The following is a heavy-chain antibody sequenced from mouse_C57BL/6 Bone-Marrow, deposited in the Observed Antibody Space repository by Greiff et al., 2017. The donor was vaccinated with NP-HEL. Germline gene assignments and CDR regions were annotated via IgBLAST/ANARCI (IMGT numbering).Heavy chain of an antibody. J-gene: IGHJ4*01. CDR3: ARDLFITTVVATDYYAMDY. CDR1: GYSITSGYY. Sequence: EVQRVESGPGLVKPSQSLSLTCSVTGYSITSGYYWNWIRQFPGNKLEWMGYISYDGSNNYNPSLKNRISITRDTSKNQFFLKLNSVTTEDTATYYCARDLFITTVVATDYYAMDYWGQGTSVTVSS. D-gene: IGHD1-1*01. V-gene: IGHV3-6*01. CDR2: ISYDGSN.